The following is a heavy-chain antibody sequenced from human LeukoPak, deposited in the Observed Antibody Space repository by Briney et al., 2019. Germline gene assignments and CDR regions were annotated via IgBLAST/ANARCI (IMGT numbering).Heavy chain of an antibody. J-gene: IGHJ3*02. CDR2: INGSGGST. D-gene: IGHD1-26*01. V-gene: IGHV3-23*01. Sequence: PGGSLRLSCAASGFTFSSYAMSWVRQAPGKGLEWVSDINGSGGSTYYADSVKGRFTISRDNSKNTLYLQMNSLRAEDTAVYYCAKDQGGSYVSNAFDIWGQGTMVTVSS. CDR3: AKDQGGSYVSNAFDI. CDR1: GFTFSSYA.